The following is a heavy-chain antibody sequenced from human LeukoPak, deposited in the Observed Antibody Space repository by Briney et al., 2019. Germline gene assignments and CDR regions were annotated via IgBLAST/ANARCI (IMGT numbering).Heavy chain of an antibody. D-gene: IGHD4-17*01. CDR2: ISSSSSTM. V-gene: IGHV3-48*02. CDR3: ARNQQYHLFNYGGNSGALDI. Sequence: GDSLRLSCAASGFPFSSYSMIGVRQAPGKGLEGVAYISSSSSTMYYAASVKGRFTISRDNAKNSLFLQMNSLRDEDTAVYSCARNQQYHLFNYGGNSGALDIWGQGTMVTVSS. J-gene: IGHJ3*02. CDR1: GFPFSSYS.